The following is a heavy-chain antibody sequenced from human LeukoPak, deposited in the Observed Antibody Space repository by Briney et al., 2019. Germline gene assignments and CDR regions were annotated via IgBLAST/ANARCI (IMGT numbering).Heavy chain of an antibody. D-gene: IGHD5-24*01. Sequence: PGRSLRLSCAASGFTFSSYGMHWVRQAPGKGLEWVAVISYDGSNKYYADSVKGRFTTSRDNSKDTLYLQMNSLRAEDTAVYYCAKGWLGKFDYWGQGTLVTVSS. V-gene: IGHV3-30*18. CDR1: GFTFSSYG. J-gene: IGHJ4*02. CDR3: AKGWLGKFDY. CDR2: ISYDGSNK.